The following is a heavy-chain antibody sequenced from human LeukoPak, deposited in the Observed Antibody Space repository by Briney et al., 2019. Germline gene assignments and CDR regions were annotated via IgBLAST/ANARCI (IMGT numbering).Heavy chain of an antibody. V-gene: IGHV4-61*08. Sequence: SETLSLTCTVAGGSISSGAYWWTWIRQDPVKGLEWIGYIYCSGSTNYNPSLKSRVTISVDTSKNQFSLKLSSVTAADTAVYYCARDLGDYYDSSGYYSDAFDIWGQGTMVTVSS. CDR2: IYCSGST. CDR1: GGSISSGAYW. J-gene: IGHJ3*02. CDR3: ARDLGDYYDSSGYYSDAFDI. D-gene: IGHD3-22*01.